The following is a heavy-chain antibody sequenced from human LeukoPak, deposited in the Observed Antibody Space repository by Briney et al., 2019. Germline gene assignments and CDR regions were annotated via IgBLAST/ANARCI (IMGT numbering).Heavy chain of an antibody. V-gene: IGHV4-34*01. J-gene: IGHJ4*02. Sequence: GSLRLSCAASGFTFSSYSLNWVRQAPGKGLEWIGSIYHSGSTYYNPSLKSRVTISVDTSKNQFSLKLSSVTAADTAVYYCARGTTIFGVVKDWGQGTLVTVSS. D-gene: IGHD3-3*01. CDR1: GFTFSSYS. CDR2: IYHSGST. CDR3: ARGTTIFGVVKD.